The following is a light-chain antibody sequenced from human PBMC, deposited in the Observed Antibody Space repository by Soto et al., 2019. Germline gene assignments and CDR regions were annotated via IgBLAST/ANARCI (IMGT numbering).Light chain of an antibody. CDR2: EVS. Sequence: QPVLTQPPSASGSPGQSVTISCTGTSSDVGGYNYVSWYQQHPGKAPKLMIYEVSKRPSGVPDRFSGSKSGNTASLTVSGLQAEDEADYCCSSDAGSNNLVFGGGTKLTVL. CDR1: SSDVGGYNY. J-gene: IGLJ2*01. CDR3: SSDAGSNNLV. V-gene: IGLV2-8*01.